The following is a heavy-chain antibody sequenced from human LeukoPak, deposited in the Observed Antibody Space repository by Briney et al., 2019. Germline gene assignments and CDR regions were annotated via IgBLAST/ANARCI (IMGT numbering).Heavy chain of an antibody. CDR1: GGSISSYY. J-gene: IGHJ5*02. CDR2: IYYSGST. CDR3: ARTQYYDFWSGYSDFNWFDP. V-gene: IGHV4-59*08. D-gene: IGHD3-3*01. Sequence: PSETLSLTCTVSGGSISSYYWSWIRQPPGKGLEWIGYIYYSGSTNYNPSLKSRVTISVDTSKNQFSLKLSSVTAADTAVYYCARTQYYDFWSGYSDFNWFDPWGQGTLVTVSS.